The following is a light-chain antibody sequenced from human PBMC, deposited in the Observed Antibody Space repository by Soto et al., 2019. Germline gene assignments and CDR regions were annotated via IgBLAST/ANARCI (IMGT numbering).Light chain of an antibody. J-gene: IGKJ4*01. CDR2: GAS. CDR1: QSVAKHY. Sequence: ETVLTQSPGTLSLSPGERATLSCRASQSVAKHYLAWYQHKPGQGPRLLISGASSRATGIPDRFSGSGSGTDFTLTISRLQPEDFAVYYCLQYASEPLTFGGGTKVEI. V-gene: IGKV3-20*01. CDR3: LQYASEPLT.